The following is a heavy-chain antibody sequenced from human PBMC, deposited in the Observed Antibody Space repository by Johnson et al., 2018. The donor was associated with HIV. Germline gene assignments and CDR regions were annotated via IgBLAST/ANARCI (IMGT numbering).Heavy chain of an antibody. J-gene: IGHJ3*02. V-gene: IGHV3-11*04. Sequence: QVQLVESGGGLVKPGGSLRLSCAVSGFTFSDFYMSWIRQAPGKGLEWVSYISSSGSTIYYADSVKGRFTLSRDNAKNSLYLQMNRLRAEDTAVYYCAREGFVVLPAAMRLFAFDIWGQGTMVTVSS. D-gene: IGHD2-2*01. CDR3: AREGFVVLPAAMRLFAFDI. CDR2: ISSSGSTI. CDR1: GFTFSDFY.